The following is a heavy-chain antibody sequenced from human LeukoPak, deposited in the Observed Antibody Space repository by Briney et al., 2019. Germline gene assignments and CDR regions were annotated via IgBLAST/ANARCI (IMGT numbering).Heavy chain of an antibody. Sequence: GGSLRLSCAASGFTFSNYWMHWVRQAPGKGLVWVSRINSDGSSTTSAASVKGRFTISRDNAKNTLYLQMNSLRAEDTAVYYCAKGGATVIDYWGQGTLVTVSS. CDR2: INSDGSST. CDR3: AKGGATVIDY. CDR1: GFTFSNYW. V-gene: IGHV3-74*01. J-gene: IGHJ4*02. D-gene: IGHD4-17*01.